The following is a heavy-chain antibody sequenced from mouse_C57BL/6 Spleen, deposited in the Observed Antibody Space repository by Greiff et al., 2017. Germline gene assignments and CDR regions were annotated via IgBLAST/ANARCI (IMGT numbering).Heavy chain of an antibody. CDR1: GYTFTSYW. CDR2: IDPSDSYT. J-gene: IGHJ1*03. V-gene: IGHV1-59*01. CDR3: AMLYGSSYSYWYFDV. Sequence: QVQLQQPGAELVRPGTSVKLSCKASGYTFTSYWMHWVKQRPGQGLEWIGVIDPSDSYTNYNQKFKGKATLTVDTSSSTAYMQLSSLTSEDSAVYYCAMLYGSSYSYWYFDVWGTGTTVTVSS. D-gene: IGHD1-1*01.